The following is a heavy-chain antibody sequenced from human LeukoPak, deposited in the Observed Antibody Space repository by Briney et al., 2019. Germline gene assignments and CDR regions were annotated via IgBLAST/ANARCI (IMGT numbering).Heavy chain of an antibody. J-gene: IGHJ6*02. CDR2: ISGSGGST. Sequence: GGSLRLSCAASGFIFSSYAMNWVRQAPGKGLEWVSAISGSGGSTHYADSVKGRFTISRDNSKNTLYLQMNSLRAEDTAVYYCARSIGLTGGGVDVWGQGTTVTVSS. D-gene: IGHD3-9*01. CDR1: GFIFSSYA. V-gene: IGHV3-23*01. CDR3: ARSIGLTGGGVDV.